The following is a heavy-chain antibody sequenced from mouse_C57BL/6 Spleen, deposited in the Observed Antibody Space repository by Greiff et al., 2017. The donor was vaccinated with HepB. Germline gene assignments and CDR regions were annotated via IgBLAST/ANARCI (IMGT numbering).Heavy chain of an antibody. CDR3: TRMDYYGSSY. CDR1: GYTFTDYE. Sequence: QVQLQQSGAELVRPGASVTLSCKASGYTFTDYEMHWVKRTPVHGLEWIGAFDPETGGTAYNQKFKGKAILTADKSSSTAYMELRSLTSEDAAVYYCTRMDYYGSSYWGQGTTLTGSS. V-gene: IGHV1-15*01. J-gene: IGHJ2*01. D-gene: IGHD1-1*01. CDR2: FDPETGGT.